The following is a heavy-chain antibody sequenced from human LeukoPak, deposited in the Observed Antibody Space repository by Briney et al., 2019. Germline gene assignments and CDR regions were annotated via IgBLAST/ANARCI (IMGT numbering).Heavy chain of an antibody. J-gene: IGHJ6*02. CDR3: ARVGDIVVVPAARYYYYYGMDV. CDR2: IYSGGST. Sequence: GGSLRLSCAASGFTVSSNYMSWVRQAPGKGLEWVSVIYSGGSTYYADSVKGRFTISRDNSKNTLYLQMNNLRAEDTAVYYCARVGDIVVVPAARYYYYYGMDVWGQGTTVTVSS. V-gene: IGHV3-53*01. CDR1: GFTVSSNY. D-gene: IGHD2-2*01.